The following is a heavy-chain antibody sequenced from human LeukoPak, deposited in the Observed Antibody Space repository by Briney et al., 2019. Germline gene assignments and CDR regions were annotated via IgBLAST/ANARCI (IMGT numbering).Heavy chain of an antibody. D-gene: IGHD2-2*03. CDR1: GGSISSGSYY. CDR2: ILYSGST. Sequence: SETLSLTCTVSGGSISSGSYYWGWIRQPPGKGLEWIWNILYSGSTSYNPSLKSRVTISVDTSKNQFSLKLSSVTATDTAVYHCATRLDRDLGGYVGVWGKGTTVTVSS. V-gene: IGHV4-39*01. J-gene: IGHJ6*03. CDR3: ATRLDRDLGGYVGV.